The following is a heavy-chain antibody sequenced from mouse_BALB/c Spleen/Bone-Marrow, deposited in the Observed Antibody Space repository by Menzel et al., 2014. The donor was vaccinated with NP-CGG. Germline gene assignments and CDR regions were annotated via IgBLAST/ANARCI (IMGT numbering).Heavy chain of an antibody. Sequence: EVKVEESGAELVRSGPSVKLSCTASGFNIKDYYMHWVKQRPEQGLEWIGWIDPENGDTEYAPKFQGKATMTADTSSNTAYLQLSSLTSEDTAVYYCNEGYGNYGYWGQGTPLTVTS. CDR3: NEGYGNYGY. V-gene: IGHV14-4*02. CDR1: GFNIKDYY. D-gene: IGHD2-10*02. J-gene: IGHJ2*01. CDR2: IDPENGDT.